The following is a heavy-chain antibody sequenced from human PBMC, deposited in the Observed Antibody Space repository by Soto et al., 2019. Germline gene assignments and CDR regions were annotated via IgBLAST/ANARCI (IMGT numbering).Heavy chain of an antibody. CDR2: VYYSGNT. CDR3: ARFNDYGPTIDY. D-gene: IGHD4-17*01. J-gene: IGHJ4*02. Sequence: PSETLSLTCSFSADSISSYYWSWIRQPPGKGLEWIGHVYYSGNTNSSPTLESRVTISVDTSKNQFSLRLSSVTAADTAVYYCARFNDYGPTIDYRGQGTLVTVSS. CDR1: ADSISSYY. V-gene: IGHV4-59*01.